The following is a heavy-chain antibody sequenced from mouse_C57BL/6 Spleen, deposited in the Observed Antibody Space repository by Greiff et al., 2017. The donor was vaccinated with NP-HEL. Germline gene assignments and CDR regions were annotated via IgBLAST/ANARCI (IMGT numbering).Heavy chain of an antibody. D-gene: IGHD1-1*01. J-gene: IGHJ2*01. Sequence: QVQLQQSGAELVKPGASVKISCKASGYAFSSYWMNWVKQRPGKGLEWIGQIYPGDGDTNYNGKFKGKATLTADKSSSTAYMQLSSLTSEDSAVYFCARGGDYYGSSPYFDYWGQGTTLTVSS. CDR1: GYAFSSYW. CDR2: IYPGDGDT. CDR3: ARGGDYYGSSPYFDY. V-gene: IGHV1-80*01.